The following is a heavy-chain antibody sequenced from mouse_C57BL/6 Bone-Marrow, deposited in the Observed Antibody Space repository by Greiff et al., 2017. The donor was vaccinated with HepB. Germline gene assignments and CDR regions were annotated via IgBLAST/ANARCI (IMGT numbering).Heavy chain of an antibody. CDR3: ARGCKDYYAMDY. Sequence: QVQLQQPGAELVKPGASVKLSCKASGYTFTSYWMHWVKQRPGQGLEWIGMIHPNSGSTNYNEKFKSKATLTVDKSSSTAYMQLSSLTSEDSAVYYCARGCKDYYAMDYWGQGTSVTVSS. J-gene: IGHJ4*01. CDR2: IHPNSGST. V-gene: IGHV1-64*01. CDR1: GYTFTSYW.